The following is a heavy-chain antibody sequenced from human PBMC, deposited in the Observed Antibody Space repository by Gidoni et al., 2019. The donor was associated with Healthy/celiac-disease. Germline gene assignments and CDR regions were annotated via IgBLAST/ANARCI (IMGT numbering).Heavy chain of an antibody. Sequence: QVQLQQWGAGLLKPSETLSLTCAVYGGSFSGYYWRWIRQPPGKGLEWIGEINHSGSTNYNPSLKSRVTISVDTSKNQFSLKLSSVTAADTAVYYCARVGRTTVTPGVRLKANWFDPWGQGTLVTVSS. D-gene: IGHD4-17*01. CDR3: ARVGRTTVTPGVRLKANWFDP. V-gene: IGHV4-34*01. J-gene: IGHJ5*02. CDR2: INHSGST. CDR1: GGSFSGYY.